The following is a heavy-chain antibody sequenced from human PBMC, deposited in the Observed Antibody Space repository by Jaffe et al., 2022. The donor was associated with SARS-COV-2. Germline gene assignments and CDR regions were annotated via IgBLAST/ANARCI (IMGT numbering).Heavy chain of an antibody. D-gene: IGHD2-15*01. J-gene: IGHJ6*02. CDR1: GFSLSTSGVG. V-gene: IGHV2-5*02. Sequence: QITLKESGPTLVKPTQTLTLTCTFSGFSLSTSGVGVGWIRQPPGKALEWLALIYWDDDKRYSPSLKSRLTITKDTSKNQVVLTMTNMDPVDTATYYCAHSYCSGGSCYYYGMDVWGQGTTVTVSS. CDR3: AHSYCSGGSCYYYGMDV. CDR2: IYWDDDK.